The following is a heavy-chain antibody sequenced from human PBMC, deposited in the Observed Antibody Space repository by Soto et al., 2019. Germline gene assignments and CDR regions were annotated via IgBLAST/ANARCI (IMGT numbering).Heavy chain of an antibody. Sequence: QITLKESGPTLVKPTQTLTLTCTFSGFSLSTSGVGVGWIRQPPGKALEWLALIYWDDDKRYSPSLKSRLTSTKDTSKNQVVLTMTNMDPVDTATYYCAHSLAEECFYGSGICPYYMDVWGKGTTVTVSS. CDR1: GFSLSTSGVG. CDR3: AHSLAEECFYGSGICPYYMDV. J-gene: IGHJ6*03. D-gene: IGHD3-10*01. CDR2: IYWDDDK. V-gene: IGHV2-5*02.